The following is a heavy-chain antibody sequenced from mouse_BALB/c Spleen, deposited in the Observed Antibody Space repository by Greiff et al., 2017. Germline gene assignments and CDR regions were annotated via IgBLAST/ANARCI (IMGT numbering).Heavy chain of an antibody. Sequence: DVKLQESGPSLVKPSQTLSLTCSVTGDSITSGYWNWIRKFPGNKLEYMGYISYSGSTYYNPSLKSRISITRDTSKNQYYLQLNSVTTEDTATYYCARLSPYGNYVEDYWGQGTSVTVSS. CDR3: ARLSPYGNYVEDY. CDR2: ISYSGST. J-gene: IGHJ4*01. CDR1: GDSITSGY. D-gene: IGHD2-1*01. V-gene: IGHV3-8*02.